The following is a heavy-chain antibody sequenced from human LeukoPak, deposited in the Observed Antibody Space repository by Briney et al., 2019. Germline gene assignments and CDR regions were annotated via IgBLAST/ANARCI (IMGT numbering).Heavy chain of an antibody. J-gene: IGHJ4*02. CDR3: AKLKGWYGEGYFDY. CDR2: IYSGGTT. V-gene: IGHV3-53*01. D-gene: IGHD3-10*01. Sequence: GSLRLSCAASGFTVSSNYMSWVRQPPGKGLEWVSVIYSGGTTFYADSVKGRFTISRDNSKNTLYLQMNSLRADDTAVYYCAKLKGWYGEGYFDYWGQGTVVTVSS. CDR1: GFTVSSNY.